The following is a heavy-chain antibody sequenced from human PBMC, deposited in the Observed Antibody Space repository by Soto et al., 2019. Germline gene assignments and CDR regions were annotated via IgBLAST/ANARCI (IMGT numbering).Heavy chain of an antibody. CDR1: AFTFSDYY. J-gene: IGHJ6*02. V-gene: IGHV3-11*01. CDR3: ARVPPYCSSTSCYDHYYYGMDV. CDR2: ISSSGSTI. Sequence: GGSLRLACSASAFTFSDYYMSCIRQAPGKGLGWVSYISSSGSTICYADSVKGRFTISRDNAKNSLYLQMNSLRAEDTAVYYCARVPPYCSSTSCYDHYYYGMDVWGQGTTVTVSS. D-gene: IGHD2-2*01.